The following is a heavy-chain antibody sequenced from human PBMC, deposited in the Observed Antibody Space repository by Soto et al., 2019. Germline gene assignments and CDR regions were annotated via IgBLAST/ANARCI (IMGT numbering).Heavy chain of an antibody. D-gene: IGHD5-18*01. J-gene: IGHJ4*02. CDR3: ARGGQWMQLSPFDY. CDR1: GFTFSSYS. Sequence: GGSLRLSCAASGFTFSSYSMNWVRQAPGKGLEWVSSISSSSSYIYYADSVKGRFTISRDNAKNSLYLQMNSLRAEDTAVYYCARGGQWMQLSPFDYWGQGTLVTVSS. V-gene: IGHV3-21*01. CDR2: ISSSSSYI.